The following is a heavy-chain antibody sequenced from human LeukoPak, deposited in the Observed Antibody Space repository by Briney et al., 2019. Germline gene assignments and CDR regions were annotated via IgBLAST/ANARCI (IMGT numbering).Heavy chain of an antibody. D-gene: IGHD3-16*02. CDR1: GGSISSGGYS. CDR2: IYHSGST. J-gene: IGHJ3*02. CDR3: MRIFDRYNAFDI. V-gene: IGHV4-30-2*05. Sequence: PSETLSLTCAVYGGSISSGGYSWSWIRQPPGKGLEWIGYIYHSGSTYYNPSLKSRLTISGDTSENQFSLKLSSVTAADTAVYYCMRIFDRYNAFDIWLQGTMVTVSS.